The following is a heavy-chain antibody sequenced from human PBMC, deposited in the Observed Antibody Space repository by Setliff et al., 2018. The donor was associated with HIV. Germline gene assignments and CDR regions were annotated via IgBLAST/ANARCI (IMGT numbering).Heavy chain of an antibody. CDR2: INPNSGDT. CDR3: AREFTVTPGAFDI. Sequence: ASVKVSCKASGYTFTGYYMHWVRQAPGQGLEWMGRINPNSGDTNYAQKFQGRVTMTRGTSISTAYMELSRLRSDDTVVYFCAREFTVTPGAFDIWGQGTMVTVSS. V-gene: IGHV1-2*05. CDR1: GYTFTGYY. D-gene: IGHD4-17*01. J-gene: IGHJ3*02.